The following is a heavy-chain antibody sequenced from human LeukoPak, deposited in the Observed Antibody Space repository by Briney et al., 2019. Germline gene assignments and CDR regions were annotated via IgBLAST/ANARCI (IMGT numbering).Heavy chain of an antibody. CDR2: INHSGST. CDR1: VGSFSDYY. Sequence: SETLSLTCAVYVGSFSDYYWSWLRQPPGQGLDWIGEINHSGSTNYNPSLKSRVTMSVDTSKNQFSLKLSSVAAADTAVYYCARGHRIMVFGALLWKAFDLWGQGTMVTVSS. V-gene: IGHV4-34*01. CDR3: ARGHRIMVFGALLWKAFDL. J-gene: IGHJ3*01. D-gene: IGHD3/OR15-3a*01.